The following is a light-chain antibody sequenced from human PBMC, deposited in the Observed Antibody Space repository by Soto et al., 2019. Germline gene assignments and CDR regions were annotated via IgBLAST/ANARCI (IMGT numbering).Light chain of an antibody. Sequence: DIQMTQSPSTLSASVGDRVTITCRASQSISAWLAWYQQKPEKAPKLLIYKAPSLESGVPSSSSGSGSGTDYTLTISSLQPDDFATYYCQQYDSYPVTFGQGTKLEIK. V-gene: IGKV1-5*03. CDR2: KAP. CDR1: QSISAW. J-gene: IGKJ2*01. CDR3: QQYDSYPVT.